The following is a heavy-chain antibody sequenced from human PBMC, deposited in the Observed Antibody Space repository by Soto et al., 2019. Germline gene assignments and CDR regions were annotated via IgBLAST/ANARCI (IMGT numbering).Heavy chain of an antibody. V-gene: IGHV3-9*01. CDR1: GFTFDDYA. CDR2: ISWNSDTR. Sequence: LSLSCAASGFTFDDYAIHWVRQAPGKGLEWVSGISWNSDTRGYADSVKGRFTISRDNAKKSLYLQMDSLRAEDTALYYCARTKGSFSSSWSHWGQGTLVTVSS. J-gene: IGHJ4*02. D-gene: IGHD6-13*01. CDR3: ARTKGSFSSSWSH.